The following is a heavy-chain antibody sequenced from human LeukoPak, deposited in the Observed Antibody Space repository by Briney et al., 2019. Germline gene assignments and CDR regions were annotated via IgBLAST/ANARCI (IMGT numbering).Heavy chain of an antibody. Sequence: PGGSLRLSCAASGFTFSSYAMHWVRQAPGEGLEWVAFIQYDGSNKYYADSVKGRFTISRDNSKNTLYLQMNSLRAEDTAVYYCAKAVGYCSSTSCWGPSDWFDPWGQGTLVTVSS. V-gene: IGHV3-30*02. D-gene: IGHD2-2*01. CDR2: IQYDGSNK. J-gene: IGHJ5*02. CDR3: AKAVGYCSSTSCWGPSDWFDP. CDR1: GFTFSSYA.